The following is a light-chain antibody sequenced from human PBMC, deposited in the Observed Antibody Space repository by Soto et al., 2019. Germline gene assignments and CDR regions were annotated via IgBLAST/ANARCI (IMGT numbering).Light chain of an antibody. Sequence: EIVMTQSPATLSLSLAERATLSCRASQSVSSNLAWYKQKPGQPPSLLIYGASARATGIPARFSGSGSGTEFTLTISSLQSEDFAVYYCQHYNNWPFTFGQGTKVDIK. V-gene: IGKV3-15*01. CDR3: QHYNNWPFT. J-gene: IGKJ2*01. CDR1: QSVSSN. CDR2: GAS.